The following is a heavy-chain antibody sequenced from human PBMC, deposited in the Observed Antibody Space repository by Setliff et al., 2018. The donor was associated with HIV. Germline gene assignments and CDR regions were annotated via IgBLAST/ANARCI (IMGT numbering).Heavy chain of an antibody. CDR1: GFTFSRYG. Sequence: GGSLRLSCAASGFTFSRYGMHWVRQAPGKGLEWVSAISGSGGSTYYADSVKGRFTISRDNSKNTLYLQMNSLRAEDTAVYYCAKDMGGSYYLWGQGTLVTVSS. D-gene: IGHD1-26*01. J-gene: IGHJ5*02. CDR3: AKDMGGSYYL. V-gene: IGHV3-23*01. CDR2: ISGSGGST.